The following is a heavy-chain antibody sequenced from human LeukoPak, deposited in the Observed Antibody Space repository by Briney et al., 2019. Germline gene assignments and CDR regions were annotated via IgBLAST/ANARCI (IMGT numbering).Heavy chain of an antibody. V-gene: IGHV3-23*01. Sequence: PGGSLRLSCAASGFTFSSHAMSWVRQAPGKGLEWVSAISGSGGSTYYADSVKGRFTISRDNSKNTLYLQMNSLRAKDTAVYYCAKDMIYGSGSYYNPIFDYWGQGTLVTVSS. CDR2: ISGSGGST. D-gene: IGHD3-10*01. CDR3: AKDMIYGSGSYYNPIFDY. CDR1: GFTFSSHA. J-gene: IGHJ4*02.